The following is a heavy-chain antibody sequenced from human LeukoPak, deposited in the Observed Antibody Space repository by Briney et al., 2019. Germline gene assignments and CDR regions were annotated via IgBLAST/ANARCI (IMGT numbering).Heavy chain of an antibody. V-gene: IGHV3-7*03. CDR2: IKEDGTET. CDR3: AKFSEGSGWYYYYYYGMDV. D-gene: IGHD6-19*01. Sequence: SGGSLRLSCAASGFMFSSNWMSWVRLAPGKGPEWVANIKEDGTETYYVDSVKGRFTISRDNAKNSLYLQMNSLRVEDTAVYYCAKFSEGSGWYYYYYYGMDVWGQGTTVTVSS. CDR1: GFMFSSNW. J-gene: IGHJ6*02.